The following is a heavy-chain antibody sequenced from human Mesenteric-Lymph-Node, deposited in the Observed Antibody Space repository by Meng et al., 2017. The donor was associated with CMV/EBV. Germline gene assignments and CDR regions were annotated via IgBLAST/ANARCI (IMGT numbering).Heavy chain of an antibody. V-gene: IGHV6-1*01. Sequence: SCAISGDSVSSNSAAWNWSRQSPSRGLEWLGRTYYRSKWYNDYAVSVKSRITINPDTSKNQFSLQLNSVTPEDTAVYYCAREYRATGTTHFDYWGQGTLVTVSS. D-gene: IGHD1-7*01. CDR3: AREYRATGTTHFDY. J-gene: IGHJ4*02. CDR1: GDSVSSNSAA. CDR2: TYYRSKWYN.